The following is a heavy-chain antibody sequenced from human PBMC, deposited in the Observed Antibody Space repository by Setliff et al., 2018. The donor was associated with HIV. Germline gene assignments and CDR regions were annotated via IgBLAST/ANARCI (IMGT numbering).Heavy chain of an antibody. CDR3: ATEFPLSSPYYYDSSGYYY. V-gene: IGHV1-8*03. CDR2: MNPNSGNT. Sequence: ASVKVSCKASGYIFTNQYITWVRQAPGQGLEWMGWMNPNSGNTGCAQKFQGRVTITRDTSITAAYMELRSLRSEDTAVYYCATEFPLSSPYYYDSSGYYYWGQGTLVTVSS. CDR1: GYIFTNQY. J-gene: IGHJ4*02. D-gene: IGHD3-22*01.